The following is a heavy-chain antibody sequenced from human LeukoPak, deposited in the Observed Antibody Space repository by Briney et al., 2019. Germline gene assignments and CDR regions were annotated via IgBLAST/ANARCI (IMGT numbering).Heavy chain of an antibody. CDR2: IIPIFGTA. Sequence: GASVKVSCKASGGTFSSYAISWVRQAPGQGLEWMGGIIPIFGTANYAQKFQGRVTITTDESTSTAYMELSSLRSEDTAEYYCARGPFEYSSSGYYYYYYMDVWGKGTTVTVSS. CDR1: GGTFSSYA. CDR3: ARGPFEYSSSGYYYYYYMDV. D-gene: IGHD6-6*01. V-gene: IGHV1-69*05. J-gene: IGHJ6*03.